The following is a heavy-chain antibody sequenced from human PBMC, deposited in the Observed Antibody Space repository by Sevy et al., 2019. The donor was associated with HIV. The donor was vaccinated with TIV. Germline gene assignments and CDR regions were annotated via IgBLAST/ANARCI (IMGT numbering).Heavy chain of an antibody. D-gene: IGHD3-22*01. CDR1: GYTLTQLS. Sequence: SVKVSCKLSGYTLTQLSMHWVRQAPGKGLEWLGSFDPEDDETIYAQKFQGRVTMTEDTSTDTAYMELSRLRSEDTAVYYCATTKDYYESSGDPFDYWGQGTLVTVSS. J-gene: IGHJ4*02. CDR2: FDPEDDET. V-gene: IGHV1-24*01. CDR3: ATTKDYYESSGDPFDY.